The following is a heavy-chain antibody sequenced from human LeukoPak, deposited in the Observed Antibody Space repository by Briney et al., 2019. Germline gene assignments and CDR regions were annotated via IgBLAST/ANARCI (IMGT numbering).Heavy chain of an antibody. CDR3: ARNTIFHP. CDR2: ISSIDSTT. Sequence: TEGSLRLSCEASGFRFSDYSMNWVRQTPGKGLQWISYISSIDSTTYYTDSVRGRFTISRDIAKSSLYLLMNSLRDEDTGIYYCARNTIFHPWGQGTLVTVSS. CDR1: GFRFSDYS. D-gene: IGHD3-9*01. J-gene: IGHJ5*02. V-gene: IGHV3-48*02.